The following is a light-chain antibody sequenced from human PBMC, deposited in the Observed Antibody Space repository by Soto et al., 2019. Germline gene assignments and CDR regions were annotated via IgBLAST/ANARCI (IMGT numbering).Light chain of an antibody. J-gene: IGLJ2*01. CDR2: KDS. CDR3: QSADSYVV. Sequence: SSELTQPPSVSVSPGQTARITCSGDALPKQYAYWYQQKPGQAPVLVIYKDSERPSGIPERFSGSSSGTTVTLTISGVQAEDEADYYCQSADSYVVFGGGTKLTVL. CDR1: ALPKQY. V-gene: IGLV3-25*03.